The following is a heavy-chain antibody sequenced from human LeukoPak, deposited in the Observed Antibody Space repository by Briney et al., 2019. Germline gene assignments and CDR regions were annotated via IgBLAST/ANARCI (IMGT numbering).Heavy chain of an antibody. CDR3: ARVIVGATNYYYYGMDV. D-gene: IGHD1-26*01. V-gene: IGHV1-18*01. Sequence: ASVKVSCKASGYTFTSYGISWVRQAPGQGLEWMGWISAYNGNTNYAQKLQGRVTMTTDTSTSTAYMELRSLRSDDTAVYYCARVIVGATNYYYYGMDVWGQGTTVTVSS. CDR2: ISAYNGNT. CDR1: GYTFTSYG. J-gene: IGHJ6*02.